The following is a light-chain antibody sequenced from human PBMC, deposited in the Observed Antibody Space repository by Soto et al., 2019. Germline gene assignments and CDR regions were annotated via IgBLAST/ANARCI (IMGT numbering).Light chain of an antibody. J-gene: IGKJ4*01. V-gene: IGKV1-9*01. CDR1: QGISSY. CDR2: AAS. CDR3: QRLSHA. Sequence: QLTQSPASLSLSMGDRVTITCRASQGISSYLAWYQQKPGKAPKRLIYAASRLQSGVPSRFSGSGSGTEFTLTISSLQPEDFATYYCQRLSHAFGGGTKLDIK.